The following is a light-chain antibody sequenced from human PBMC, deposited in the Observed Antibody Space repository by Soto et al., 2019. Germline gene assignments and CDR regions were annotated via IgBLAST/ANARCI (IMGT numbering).Light chain of an antibody. J-gene: IGKJ4*01. Sequence: ESVLTQSPGTLSLSPGERATLSCRASQSISSSYLAWYQQKPGRAPRLLIYGASSRATGIPDRFSGSGSGTDFTLTISRLEPGVLAVYYCQPYGTSLLTFGGGTKVAIK. CDR1: QSISSSY. CDR2: GAS. V-gene: IGKV3-20*01. CDR3: QPYGTSLLT.